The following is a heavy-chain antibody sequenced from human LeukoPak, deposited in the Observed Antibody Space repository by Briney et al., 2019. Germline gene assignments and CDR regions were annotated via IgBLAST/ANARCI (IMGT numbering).Heavy chain of an antibody. CDR1: GGTFSSYA. D-gene: IGHD5-12*01. V-gene: IGHV1-69*05. CDR2: IIPIFGTA. Sequence: SVKVSCKASGGTFSSYAISWVRQAPGQGLEWMGGIIPIFGTANYAQKSQGRVTITTDESTSTAYMELSSLRSEDTAVYYCARTGKISYDGPWYFDYWGQGTLVTVSS. CDR3: ARTGKISYDGPWYFDY. J-gene: IGHJ4*02.